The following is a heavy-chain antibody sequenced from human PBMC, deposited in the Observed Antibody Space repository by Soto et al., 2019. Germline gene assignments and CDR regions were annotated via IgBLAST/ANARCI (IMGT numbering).Heavy chain of an antibody. V-gene: IGHV3-9*01. CDR1: GFTFDDYA. Sequence: QSGGSLRLSCAASGFTFDDYAMHWVRQAPGKGLEWVSGISWNSGSIGYADSVKGRFTISRDNAENSLYLQMNSLRPEDTALYYCAKDLSSSWSRNGYSSYYGMDVWGQGTTVTVSS. J-gene: IGHJ6*02. CDR2: ISWNSGSI. D-gene: IGHD6-13*01. CDR3: AKDLSSSWSRNGYSSYYGMDV.